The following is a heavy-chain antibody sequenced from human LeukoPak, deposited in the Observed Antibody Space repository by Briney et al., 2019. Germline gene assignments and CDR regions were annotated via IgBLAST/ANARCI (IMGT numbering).Heavy chain of an antibody. V-gene: IGHV4-38-2*02. Sequence: SEPLSLTCSGSNYSISNSLYWGWLRQPPGKGLEWIGSIYRSGSTFYNPPLKSRVNISLDTSKNQFSLKLSSVTAADTAVYFCARGTYGYYMDVWGKGTTVTVSS. J-gene: IGHJ6*03. CDR1: NYSISNSLY. D-gene: IGHD4-17*01. CDR3: ARGTYGYYMDV. CDR2: IYRSGST.